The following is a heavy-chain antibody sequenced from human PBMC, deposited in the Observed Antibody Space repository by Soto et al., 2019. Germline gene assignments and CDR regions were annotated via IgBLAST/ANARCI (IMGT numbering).Heavy chain of an antibody. CDR3: ARVGIVVVPAAMPEPQENAGFDP. CDR1: SGSISSSNW. Sequence: SETLSLTCAVSSGSISSSNWWSWVRQPPGKGLEWIGEIYHSGSTNYNPSLKSRVTISVDKSKNQFSLKLSSVTAADTAVYYCARVGIVVVPAAMPEPQENAGFDPWGQGTLVTVSS. J-gene: IGHJ5*02. CDR2: IYHSGST. D-gene: IGHD2-2*01. V-gene: IGHV4-4*02.